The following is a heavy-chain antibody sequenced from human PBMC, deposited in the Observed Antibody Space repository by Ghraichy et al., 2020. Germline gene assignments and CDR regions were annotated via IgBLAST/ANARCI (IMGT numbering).Heavy chain of an antibody. CDR1: GGSISSSSYY. J-gene: IGHJ3*02. D-gene: IGHD3-9*01. CDR3: ASRTYYDILTGPVDAFDI. Sequence: ESLNISCTVSGGSISSSSYYWGWIRQPPGKGLEWIGSIYYSGSTYYNPSLKSRVTISVDTSKNQFSLKLSSVTAAETAVYYCASRTYYDILTGPVDAFDIWGQGTMVTVSS. CDR2: IYYSGST. V-gene: IGHV4-39*01.